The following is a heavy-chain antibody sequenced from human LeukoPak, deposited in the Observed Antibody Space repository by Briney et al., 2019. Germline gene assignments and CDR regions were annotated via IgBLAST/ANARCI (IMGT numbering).Heavy chain of an antibody. D-gene: IGHD6-19*01. CDR1: GGTFSSYA. CDR2: IIPIFGTA. CDR3: ARMVAGTLSYYYYMDV. V-gene: IGHV1-69*13. Sequence: GASVKVSCKASGGTFSSYAISWVRQAPGQGLEWMGGIIPIFGTANYAQKFQGRVTITADESTSTAYMELSSLRSEDTAVYYCARMVAGTLSYYYYMDVWGKGTTVTVSS. J-gene: IGHJ6*03.